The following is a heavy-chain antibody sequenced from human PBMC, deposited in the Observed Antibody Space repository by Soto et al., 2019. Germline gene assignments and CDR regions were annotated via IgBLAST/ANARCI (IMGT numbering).Heavy chain of an antibody. CDR3: AKGAAITVTTEIDY. CDR1: GFTFDDYA. Sequence: EGQLVESGGGLVQPGRSLRLSCAASGFTFDDYAMHWVRQDPGKGLEWVSGISWNSGSIGYADSVKGRFTISRDNAKISLYLPRNSLRAEDTALYYCAKGAAITVTTEIDYWGQGTLVTVSS. V-gene: IGHV3-9*01. CDR2: ISWNSGSI. D-gene: IGHD4-17*01. J-gene: IGHJ4*02.